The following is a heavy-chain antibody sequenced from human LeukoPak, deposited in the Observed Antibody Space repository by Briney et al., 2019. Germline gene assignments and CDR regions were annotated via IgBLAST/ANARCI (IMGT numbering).Heavy chain of an antibody. V-gene: IGHV3-30*18. Sequence: GGSLRLSCAASGFTFSSYGMHWVRQAPGKGLEWVAVISYDGSNKYYADSVKGRFTISRDNSKNTLYLQMNSLRAEDTAVYYCAKVLGDYVVQDYYYGMDVWGQGTTVTVSS. CDR1: GFTFSSYG. CDR2: ISYDGSNK. D-gene: IGHD4-17*01. CDR3: AKVLGDYVVQDYYYGMDV. J-gene: IGHJ6*02.